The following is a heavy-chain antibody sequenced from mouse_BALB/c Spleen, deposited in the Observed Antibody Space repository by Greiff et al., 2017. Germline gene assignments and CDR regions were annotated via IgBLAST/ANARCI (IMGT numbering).Heavy chain of an antibody. CDR2: IFPGTGTT. CDR1: GYTFTSYW. D-gene: IGHD2-3*01. V-gene: IGHV1S132*01. J-gene: IGHJ4*01. CDR3: ASYDGYNYYAMDY. Sequence: VQRVESGAELVKPGASVKLSCKTSGYTFTSYWIQWVKQRPGQGLGWIGEIFPGTGTTYYNEKFKGKATLTIDTSSSTAYMQLSSLTSEDSAVYFCASYDGYNYYAMDYWGQGTSVTVSS.